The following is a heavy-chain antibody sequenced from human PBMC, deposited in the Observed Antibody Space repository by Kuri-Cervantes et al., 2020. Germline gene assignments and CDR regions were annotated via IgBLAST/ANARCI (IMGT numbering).Heavy chain of an antibody. D-gene: IGHD3-22*01. V-gene: IGHV4-39*02. CDR3: ARLVHYDSTGYYRCDY. J-gene: IGHJ4*02. CDR1: GGSISSSSYY. CDR2: IHYSGST. Sequence: SETLSLTCTVSGGSISSSSYYWGWIRQPPGKGLEWIGTIHYSGSTYYNPSLKSRITMSVDTSKNHFSLKLSSVAAADTAVYYCARLVHYDSTGYYRCDYWGQGTLVTVSS.